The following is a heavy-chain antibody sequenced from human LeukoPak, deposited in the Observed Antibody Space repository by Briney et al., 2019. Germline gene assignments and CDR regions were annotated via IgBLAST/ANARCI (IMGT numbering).Heavy chain of an antibody. CDR1: GGSITRYY. CDR3: ASIKRGSIYGYFDF. CDR2: VFDSERT. Sequence: SETLSLTCTVPGGSITRYYWGWIRQPSGKGPEWIGYVFDSERTKDNPSLKSRATLSADTSKNQFSLRLTSVTAADSAVYYCASIKRGSIYGYFDFWGQGVLVTVSS. D-gene: IGHD5-18*01. V-gene: IGHV4-59*01. J-gene: IGHJ4*02.